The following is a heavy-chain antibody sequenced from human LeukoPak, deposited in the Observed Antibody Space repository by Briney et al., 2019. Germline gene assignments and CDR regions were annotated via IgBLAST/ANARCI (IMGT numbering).Heavy chain of an antibody. Sequence: RSGGSLRLSCAASGFTFSSYGMHWVRQAPGKGLEWVAVISYDGSNKYYADSVKGRFTISRGNSKNTLYLQMNSLRAEDTAVYYCAKDQWTLARELLLEGMRFDYWGQGTLVTVSS. D-gene: IGHD1-26*01. CDR1: GFTFSSYG. CDR3: AKDQWTLARELLLEGMRFDY. V-gene: IGHV3-30*18. CDR2: ISYDGSNK. J-gene: IGHJ4*02.